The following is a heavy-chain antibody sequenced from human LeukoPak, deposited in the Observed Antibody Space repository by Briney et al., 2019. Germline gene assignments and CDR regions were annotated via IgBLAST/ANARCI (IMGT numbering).Heavy chain of an antibody. J-gene: IGHJ4*02. Sequence: ASVKVSCKASGYTFTNYAIHWMRQAPGQGLEWMGWINADNGNTKYSQKFQGRVIITRDTSASTAYMELSSLTSEDTTVYYCARGGELLYFDCWGQGTLVTVSS. CDR3: ARGGELLYFDC. CDR1: GYTFTNYA. V-gene: IGHV1-3*01. D-gene: IGHD3-10*01. CDR2: INADNGNT.